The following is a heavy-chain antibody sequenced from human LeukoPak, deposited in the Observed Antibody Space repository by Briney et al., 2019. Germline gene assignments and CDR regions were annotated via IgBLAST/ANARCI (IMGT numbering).Heavy chain of an antibody. D-gene: IGHD3-10*01. J-gene: IGHJ4*02. V-gene: IGHV3-7*01. CDR3: ARVLLWFGELLDY. CDR2: IKQDGSEK. Sequence: GGSLRLSCAASGFTVSSNYMSWVRQAPGKGLEWVANIKQDGSEKYYVDSVKGRFTISRDNAKNSLYLQMNSLRAEDTAVYYCARVLLWFGELLDYWGQGTLVTVSS. CDR1: GFTVSSNY.